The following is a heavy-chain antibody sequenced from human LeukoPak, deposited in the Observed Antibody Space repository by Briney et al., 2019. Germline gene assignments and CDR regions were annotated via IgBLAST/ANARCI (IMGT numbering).Heavy chain of an antibody. Sequence: GGSLRPSCAASGFTFTTYWMSWVRQAPGKGLEWVANIKQDGSEKYYVDSVKGRFTISRDNAKNSLYLQMNSLRAEDTAVYYCARDPDILTGYPLYSFDYWGLGTLVTVSS. CDR3: ARDPDILTGYPLYSFDY. J-gene: IGHJ4*02. CDR2: IKQDGSEK. D-gene: IGHD3-9*01. V-gene: IGHV3-7*03. CDR1: GFTFTTYW.